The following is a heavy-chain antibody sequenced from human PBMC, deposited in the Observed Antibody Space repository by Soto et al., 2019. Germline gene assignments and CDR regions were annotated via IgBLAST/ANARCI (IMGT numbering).Heavy chain of an antibody. CDR3: ARRANWFDP. V-gene: IGHV1-3*04. CDR2: IDTGSGNA. J-gene: IGHJ5*02. Sequence: ASVKVSCKASGYTFISYAMHWVRQAPGQRLEWMGWIDTGSGNAKYSQRFQGRVTFTRDTSASTVYVELSRLTSEDTAVYYCARRANWFDPWGQGTLVTVSS. CDR1: GYTFISYA.